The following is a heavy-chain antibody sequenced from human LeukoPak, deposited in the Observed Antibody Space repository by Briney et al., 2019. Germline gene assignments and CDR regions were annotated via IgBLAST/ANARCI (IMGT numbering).Heavy chain of an antibody. V-gene: IGHV4-39*01. J-gene: IGHJ4*02. CDR3: ARLGGSYYADFDY. CDR2: IYYSGST. Sequence: SETLSLTCTVSGGSISSSSYYWGWIRQPPGKGLEWIWNIYYSGSTYYNPSLKSRVTISVDTSKNQFSLKLSSVTAADTAVYYCARLGGSYYADFDYWGQGTLVTVSS. CDR1: GGSISSSSYY. D-gene: IGHD1-26*01.